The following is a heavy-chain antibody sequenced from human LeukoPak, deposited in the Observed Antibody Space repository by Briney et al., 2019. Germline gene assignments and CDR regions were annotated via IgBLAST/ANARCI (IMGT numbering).Heavy chain of an antibody. J-gene: IGHJ2*01. V-gene: IGHV1-18*01. Sequence: GASVKVSCKASGYTFNSYGISWVRQAPGQGLEWMGWISAYNGNTNNAQKLQGRVTLTTDTSTSTAYMELRSLRSDDTAVYYCARGGYCRGGGCSLSWIADWYFDLWGRGTLVTVSS. D-gene: IGHD2-15*01. CDR1: GYTFNSYG. CDR3: ARGGYCRGGGCSLSWIADWYFDL. CDR2: ISAYNGNT.